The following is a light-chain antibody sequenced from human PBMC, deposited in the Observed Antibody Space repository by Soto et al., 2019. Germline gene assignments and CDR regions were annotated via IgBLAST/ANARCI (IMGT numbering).Light chain of an antibody. V-gene: IGKV1-27*01. CDR1: QGINNN. CDR2: GAS. J-gene: IGKJ3*01. CDR3: QKYNSGLET. Sequence: DIQMTQSPSSLSASVGDRVTITCRASQGINNNLAWYQQKPGKIPKVLIYGASTLQSGVPSRFSGSGSGTDLTLTISSLQPEDVATYYCQKYNSGLETFGPGTKVDI.